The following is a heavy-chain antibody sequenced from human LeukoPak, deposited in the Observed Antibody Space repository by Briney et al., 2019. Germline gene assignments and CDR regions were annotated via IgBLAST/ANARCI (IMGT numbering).Heavy chain of an antibody. Sequence: ASVKVSCKASGYTFTGYYMHWVRQAPGQGLEWMGWINPNSGGTNYAQKLQGRVTMTTDTSTSTAYMELRSLRSDDTAVYYCARVMLYYDSSGYRAPPFDYWGQGTLVTVSS. CDR2: INPNSGGT. V-gene: IGHV1-2*02. CDR3: ARVMLYYDSSGYRAPPFDY. D-gene: IGHD3-22*01. J-gene: IGHJ4*02. CDR1: GYTFTGYY.